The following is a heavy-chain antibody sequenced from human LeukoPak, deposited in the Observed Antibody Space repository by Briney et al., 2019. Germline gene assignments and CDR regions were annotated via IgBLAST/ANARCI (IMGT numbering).Heavy chain of an antibody. V-gene: IGHV3-9*01. Sequence: PGRSLRLSCAASGFTFDDYAMHWARQAPGKGLEWVSGISWNSGSIGYADSVKGRFTISRDNAKNSLYLQMNSLRAEDTALYYCAKDMLEDIASTTLDYWGQGTLVTVSS. CDR1: GFTFDDYA. D-gene: IGHD5-12*01. J-gene: IGHJ4*02. CDR2: ISWNSGSI. CDR3: AKDMLEDIASTTLDY.